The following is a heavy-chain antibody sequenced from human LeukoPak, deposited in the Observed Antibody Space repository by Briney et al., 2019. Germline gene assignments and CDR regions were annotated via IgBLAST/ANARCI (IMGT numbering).Heavy chain of an antibody. CDR1: TSNFNYYY. D-gene: IGHD2-15*01. J-gene: IGHJ4*02. V-gene: IGHV3-23*01. CDR3: ARPGLVVVAATYDY. Sequence: GGSLRLSCEASTSNFNYYYMNWIRQVPGKGLEWVSAISGSGGSTYYADSVKGRFTISRDNSKNTLYLQMNSLRAEDTAVYYCARPGLVVVAATYDYWGQGTLVTVSS. CDR2: ISGSGGST.